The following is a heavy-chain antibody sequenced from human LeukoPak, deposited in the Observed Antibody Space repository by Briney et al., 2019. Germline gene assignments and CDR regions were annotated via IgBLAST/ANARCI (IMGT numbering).Heavy chain of an antibody. CDR3: ARQEGYGARALDY. J-gene: IGHJ4*02. CDR1: GGSISNYY. CDR2: IYYSGST. D-gene: IGHD4-17*01. V-gene: IGHV4-59*08. Sequence: SETLSLTCTVSGGSISNYYWSWIRQPPGEGLEWIGYIYYSGSTNYNPSLKSRVTISVDTSKNQFSLKLSSVTAADTAVYYCARQEGYGARALDYWGQGTLVTVSS.